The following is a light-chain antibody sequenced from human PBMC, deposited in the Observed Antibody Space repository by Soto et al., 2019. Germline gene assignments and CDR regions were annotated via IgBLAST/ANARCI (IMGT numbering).Light chain of an antibody. J-gene: IGKJ4*01. Sequence: EIVLTQSPATLSLSPGERATLSGRASQSVSSYLAWYQQKPGQAPRLLIYDTSNRATGIPARFSGSGSGTDFTLTISSLEPADFAVYYCQQRSNWPLIFGGGTKVEIK. CDR2: DTS. CDR1: QSVSSY. V-gene: IGKV3-11*01. CDR3: QQRSNWPLI.